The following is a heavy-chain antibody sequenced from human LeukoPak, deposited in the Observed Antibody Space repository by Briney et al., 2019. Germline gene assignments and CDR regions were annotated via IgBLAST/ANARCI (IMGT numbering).Heavy chain of an antibody. CDR3: ARNVTAPSVIDI. D-gene: IGHD2/OR15-2a*01. CDR2: ISAYNGNT. V-gene: IGHV1-18*01. CDR1: VYTFSTYG. Sequence: ASVKVSFKSSVYTFSTYGINWVRQAPGQGLEWMGWISAYNGNTNYAQKVQGRVTMTTDTSTSTAYMELRSLRSDDTAVYYCARNVTAPSVIDIWGQGTMVTVSS. J-gene: IGHJ3*02.